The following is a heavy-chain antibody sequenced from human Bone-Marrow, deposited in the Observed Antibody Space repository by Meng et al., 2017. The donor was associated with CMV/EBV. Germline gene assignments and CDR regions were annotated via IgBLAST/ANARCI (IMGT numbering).Heavy chain of an antibody. CDR2: ISYDGINT. D-gene: IGHD6-6*01. CDR1: GFSLSGYS. J-gene: IGHJ6*02. V-gene: IGHV3-30*03. Sequence: GESLKISCKASGFSLSGYSMHWVRQAPGKGLDWVEVISYDGINTFYVDSVKGRFTISRDNSKNTLYLQVNSLTAEDTAVYYCARVKATRLDSPFYNGMDVWGQGTTVTVS. CDR3: ARVKATRLDSPFYNGMDV.